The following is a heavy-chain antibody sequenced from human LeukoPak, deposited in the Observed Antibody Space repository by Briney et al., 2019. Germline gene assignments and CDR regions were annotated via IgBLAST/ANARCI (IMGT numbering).Heavy chain of an antibody. CDR2: ISGSGGST. CDR1: GFTFSSYS. Sequence: GGSLRLSCAASGFTFSSYSMNWVRQAPGKGLEWVSAISGSGGSTYYADSVKGRFTISRDNSKNTLYLQMNSLRAEDTAVYYCAKTVGATEYFDYWGQGTLVTVSS. J-gene: IGHJ4*02. V-gene: IGHV3-23*01. D-gene: IGHD1-26*01. CDR3: AKTVGATEYFDY.